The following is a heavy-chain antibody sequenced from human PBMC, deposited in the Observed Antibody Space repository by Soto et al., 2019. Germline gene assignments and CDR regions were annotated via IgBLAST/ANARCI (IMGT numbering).Heavy chain of an antibody. CDR3: ARESEGLVTGAFDI. J-gene: IGHJ3*02. Sequence: SETLSLTCTVSGGSISSSNWWSWVRQPPGKGLEWIGEIYHSGSTNYNPSLKSRVTISVDKSKNQFSLKLSSVTAADTAVYYCARESEGLVTGAFDIWGQGTMVTVSS. D-gene: IGHD6-19*01. V-gene: IGHV4-4*02. CDR2: IYHSGST. CDR1: GGSISSSNW.